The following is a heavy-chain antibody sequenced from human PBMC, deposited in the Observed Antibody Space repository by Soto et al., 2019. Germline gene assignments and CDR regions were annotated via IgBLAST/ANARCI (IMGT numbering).Heavy chain of an antibody. CDR2: ISGSGGST. CDR1: GFTFSSYA. V-gene: IGHV3-23*01. CDR3: AKDLREISNDSSGH. J-gene: IGHJ3*01. D-gene: IGHD3-22*01. Sequence: GGSLRLSCAASGFTFSSYAMSWVRPAPGKGLEWVSAISGSGGSTYYADSVKGRFTISRDNSKNTLYLQMNSLRAEDTAVYYCAKDLREISNDSSGHWGQGTMVTVSS.